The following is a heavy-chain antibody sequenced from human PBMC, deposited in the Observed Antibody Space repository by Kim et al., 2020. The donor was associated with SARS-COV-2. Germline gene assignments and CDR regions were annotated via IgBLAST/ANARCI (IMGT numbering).Heavy chain of an antibody. D-gene: IGHD4-17*01. CDR3: ARGAYVDVSFDY. CDR2: ISARDGYA. Sequence: ASVKVSCKASGYIFSTYGFSWVRQAPGQGLELLGWISARDGYAHYAQKVQGRVTMTTDTSTNTAYMELWSLRSDDTAMYYCARGAYVDVSFDYWGQGTLVTVSS. CDR1: GYIFSTYG. V-gene: IGHV1-18*04. J-gene: IGHJ4*02.